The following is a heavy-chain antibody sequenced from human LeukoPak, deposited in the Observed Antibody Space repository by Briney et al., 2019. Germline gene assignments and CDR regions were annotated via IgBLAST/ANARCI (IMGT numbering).Heavy chain of an antibody. J-gene: IGHJ5*02. CDR1: GYTFTCYY. V-gene: IGHV1-2*02. Sequence: ASVKVSCKASGYTFTCYYMHWVRQAPGQGLEWMGWINPNSGGTNYAQKFQGRVTMTRDTSISTAYMELSRLRSDDTAVYYCALWFGELELDPWGQGTLVAVSS. D-gene: IGHD3-10*01. CDR3: ALWFGELELDP. CDR2: INPNSGGT.